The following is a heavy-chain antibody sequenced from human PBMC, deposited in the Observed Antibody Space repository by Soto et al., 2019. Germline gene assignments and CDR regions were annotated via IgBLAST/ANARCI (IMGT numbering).Heavy chain of an antibody. Sequence: ASVKVSCKASGYTFTTYSLHWVRQAPGQRLEWMGWINAGNGNTMYSQKFQGKVTITRDTSASTAYMELSSLTSEDTAVYYCARSSDFSSASDSWGHGTLVTVSS. D-gene: IGHD3-3*01. CDR1: GYTFTTYS. CDR3: ARSSDFSSASDS. CDR2: INAGNGNT. V-gene: IGHV1-3*01. J-gene: IGHJ5*01.